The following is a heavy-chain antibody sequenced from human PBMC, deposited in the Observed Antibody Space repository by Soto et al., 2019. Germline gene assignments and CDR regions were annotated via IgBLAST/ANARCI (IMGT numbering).Heavy chain of an antibody. CDR1: GGSISSDF. Sequence: PSETLSLTCTVSGGSISSDFWSWIRQPPGKGLGWIGYIFYTGTTKYNPSLKSRVTISVDTSKNQFSLKLSSVTAADTAVYYCARRYGSAIDYWGQGTLVTVSS. CDR3: ARRYGSAIDY. D-gene: IGHD1-26*01. J-gene: IGHJ4*02. V-gene: IGHV4-59*08. CDR2: IFYTGTT.